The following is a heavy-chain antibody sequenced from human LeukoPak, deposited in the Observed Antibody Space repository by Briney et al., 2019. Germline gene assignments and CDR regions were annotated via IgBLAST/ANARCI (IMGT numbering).Heavy chain of an antibody. J-gene: IGHJ4*02. CDR2: ISGSGGST. CDR3: AKDLRHSSSWYGGVY. Sequence: GGSLRLSCAGSGFIISSSYAMSWVRQAPGKGLEWVSAISGSGGSTYYADSVKGRFTISRDNSKNTLYLQMNSLRAEDTAVYYCAKDLRHSSSWYGGVYWGQGTLVTVSS. CDR1: GFIISSSYA. D-gene: IGHD6-13*01. V-gene: IGHV3-23*01.